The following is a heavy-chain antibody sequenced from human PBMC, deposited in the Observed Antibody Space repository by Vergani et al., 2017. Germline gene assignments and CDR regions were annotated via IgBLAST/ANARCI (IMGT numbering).Heavy chain of an antibody. D-gene: IGHD6-19*01. V-gene: IGHV1-46*01. CDR3: ATATAVADPIDY. CDR1: GYTFTSYY. Sequence: QVQLVQSGAEVKKPGASVKVSCKASGYTFTSYYMHWVRQAPGQGLEWMGIINPSGGSTSYAQKFQGRVTMTRDTSTDTAYMELSSLRSEDTAVYYCATATAVADPIDYWGQGTLVTVSS. CDR2: INPSGGST. J-gene: IGHJ4*02.